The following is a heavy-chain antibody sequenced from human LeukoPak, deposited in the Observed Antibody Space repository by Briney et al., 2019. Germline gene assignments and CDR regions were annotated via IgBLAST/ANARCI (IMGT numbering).Heavy chain of an antibody. CDR3: ARDRPPGRGYYPVSPFDF. CDR1: GYTFTSYG. V-gene: IGHV1-18*01. J-gene: IGHJ4*02. CDR2: IIGYNGNT. Sequence: ASVKVSCKASGYTFTSYGISWVRQAPGQGLEWMGWIIGYNGNTNYAQNLQDRVTMTTDTSTSTASMELRSLRSDDTAMYYCARDRPPGRGYYPVSPFDFWGQGTLVIVSS. D-gene: IGHD3-3*01.